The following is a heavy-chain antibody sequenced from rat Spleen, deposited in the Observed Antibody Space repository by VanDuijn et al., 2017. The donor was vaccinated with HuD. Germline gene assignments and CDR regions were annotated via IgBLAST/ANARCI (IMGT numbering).Heavy chain of an antibody. Sequence: EVQLVESDGGLVQPGRSLKLSCAASGFTFSDYYMAWVRQAPTKGLEWVASISYEGSSTYYGDSVKGRFTISGDNAKSTLYLQMDSLRSEDTATYYCAKDRYYGSEWYFDYWGQGVMVTVSS. J-gene: IGHJ2*01. D-gene: IGHD1-6*01. V-gene: IGHV5-22*01. CDR2: ISYEGSST. CDR3: AKDRYYGSEWYFDY. CDR1: GFTFSDYY.